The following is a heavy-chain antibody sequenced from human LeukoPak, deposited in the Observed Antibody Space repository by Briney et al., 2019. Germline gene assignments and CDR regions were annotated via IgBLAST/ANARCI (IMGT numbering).Heavy chain of an antibody. V-gene: IGHV3-11*04. Sequence: GGSLRLSCAACGFTFSDYYMSWIRQAPGKGLEWVSYISSSGSTIYYADSVKGRFTISRDNAKNSLYLQMNSLRAEDTAVYYCARGGLPYYDFWSGYLGAFDIWGQGTMVTVSS. D-gene: IGHD3-3*01. CDR2: ISSSGSTI. CDR3: ARGGLPYYDFWSGYLGAFDI. J-gene: IGHJ3*02. CDR1: GFTFSDYY.